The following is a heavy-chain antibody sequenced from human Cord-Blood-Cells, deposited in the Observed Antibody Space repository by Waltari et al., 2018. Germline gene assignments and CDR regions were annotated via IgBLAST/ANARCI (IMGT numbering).Heavy chain of an antibody. J-gene: IGHJ4*02. CDR3: ARIGGDGYNDY. V-gene: IGHV2-70*15. CDR1: GFPFSTSGMY. CDR2: IDWDDDK. D-gene: IGHD5-12*01. Sequence: QVTLSESGPALVKPTQTPTLTCTFSGFPFSTSGMYVSWIRQPPGKALEWLARIDWDDDKYYSTSLKTRLTISKDTSKNQVVLTMTNMDPVDTATYYCARIGGDGYNDYWGQGTLVTVSS.